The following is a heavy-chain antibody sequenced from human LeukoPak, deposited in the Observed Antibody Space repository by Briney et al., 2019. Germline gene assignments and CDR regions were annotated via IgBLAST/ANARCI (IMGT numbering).Heavy chain of an antibody. Sequence: GGSLRLSCAASGFTFSSYWMHWVRQAPGKGLAWVSRINSDGSSTSYADSVKGRFTISRDNAKNTLYLQMNSLRAEDTAVYYCARKGAAAGSIDYWGQGTLVTVSS. CDR2: INSDGSST. D-gene: IGHD6-13*01. CDR1: GFTFSSYW. J-gene: IGHJ4*02. CDR3: ARKGAAAGSIDY. V-gene: IGHV3-74*01.